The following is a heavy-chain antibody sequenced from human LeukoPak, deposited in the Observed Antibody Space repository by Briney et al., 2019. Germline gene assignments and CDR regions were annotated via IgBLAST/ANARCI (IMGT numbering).Heavy chain of an antibody. CDR2: ISSSSSYI. Sequence: GGSLRLSCAASGFTFSSYSMNWVRQAPGKGLEWVSSISSSSSYIYYADSVKGRFTIPRDNAKNSLYLQMNSLRAEDTAVYYCARDGYCSSTSCYTYWGQGTLVTVSS. D-gene: IGHD2-2*03. CDR3: ARDGYCSSTSCYTY. J-gene: IGHJ4*02. CDR1: GFTFSSYS. V-gene: IGHV3-21*01.